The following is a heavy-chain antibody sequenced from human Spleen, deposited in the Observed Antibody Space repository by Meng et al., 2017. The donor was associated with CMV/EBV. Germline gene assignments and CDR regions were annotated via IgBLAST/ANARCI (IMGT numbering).Heavy chain of an antibody. CDR2: IWYDGTNK. V-gene: IGHV3-33*06. D-gene: IGHD6-19*01. CDR1: GFTFSDYG. Sequence: GGSLRLSCAASGFTFSDYGVHWVRQAPGKGLEWVAVIWYDGTNKYYADSVKGRFTISRDNPKNTLYLQMNSLRAEDTAMYYCAKDRAPSDDSSGWYILDSWGQGTLVTVSS. CDR3: AKDRAPSDDSSGWYILDS. J-gene: IGHJ4*02.